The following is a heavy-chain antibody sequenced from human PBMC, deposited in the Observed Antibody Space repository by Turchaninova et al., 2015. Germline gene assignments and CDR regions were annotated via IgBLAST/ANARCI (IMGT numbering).Heavy chain of an antibody. V-gene: IGHV2-5*02. CDR2: IYWDGDQ. J-gene: IGHJ4*02. CDR3: AHRPSSYGDFGIYFDS. D-gene: IGHD4-17*01. Sequence: QITLKESGPTLVKPNQTLTLTCPFSGFSLRTTEVGVGCTLHPPGKALEWLALIYWDGDQRYSPSLKSRLTITKDTSKNQVVLTMTNMDPVDTATYYCAHRPSSYGDFGIYFDSWGQGTLVTVSS. CDR1: GFSLRTTEVG.